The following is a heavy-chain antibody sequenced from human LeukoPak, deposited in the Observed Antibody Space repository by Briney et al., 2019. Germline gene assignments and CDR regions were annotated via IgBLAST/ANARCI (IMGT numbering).Heavy chain of an antibody. Sequence: PGGSLRLSCAASGFTFSHHGMHWVRQAPGKGLEWVAFIRNDGSNHYYADSVKGRFTISRDNSKNNVYLQMYSLRVEDTSIYYCVRDRSMVRGVTPDYWGQGTLVTVSS. CDR3: VRDRSMVRGVTPDY. D-gene: IGHD3-10*01. V-gene: IGHV3-30*02. CDR2: IRNDGSNH. J-gene: IGHJ4*02. CDR1: GFTFSHHG.